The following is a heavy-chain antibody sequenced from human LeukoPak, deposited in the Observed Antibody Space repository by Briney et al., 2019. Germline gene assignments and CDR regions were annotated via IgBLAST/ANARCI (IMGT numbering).Heavy chain of an antibody. Sequence: GGSLRLSCAASGFTFSSYGMHWVRQAPGKGLEWVAFIRYDGSNKYYADSVKGRFTISRDNSKNTLYLQMNSLRAEDTAVYYCASYGYDSSGYYSEYFQHWGQGTLVTVSS. D-gene: IGHD3-22*01. CDR1: GFTFSSYG. V-gene: IGHV3-30*02. J-gene: IGHJ1*01. CDR3: ASYGYDSSGYYSEYFQH. CDR2: IRYDGSNK.